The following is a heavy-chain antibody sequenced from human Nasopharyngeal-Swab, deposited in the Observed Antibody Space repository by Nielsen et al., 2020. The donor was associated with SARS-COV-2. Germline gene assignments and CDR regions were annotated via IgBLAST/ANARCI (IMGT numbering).Heavy chain of an antibody. V-gene: IGHV4-39*01. CDR3: ARTRGVLRLRCFDY. Sequence: WIRQPPGKGLEWIGSIYYSGSTYHNPSLKSRVTISVDTSKNQFSLKLSSVTAADTAVYYCARTRGVLRLRCFDYWGQGTLVTVSS. D-gene: IGHD4-17*01. CDR2: IYYSGST. J-gene: IGHJ4*02.